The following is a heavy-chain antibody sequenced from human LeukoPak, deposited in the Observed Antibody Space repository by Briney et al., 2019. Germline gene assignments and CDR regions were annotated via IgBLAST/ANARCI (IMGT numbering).Heavy chain of an antibody. CDR2: INTEVSKR. V-gene: IGHV3-74*01. D-gene: IGHD6-13*01. CDR3: ARDHSSWEVPSVY. CDR1: GLTFSTDW. J-gene: IGHJ4*02. Sequence: GGPLSLSCALSGLTFSTDWMQWVRQVPGKVRVWVAGINTEVSKRSYADSVKGRFTISRDHAKNTLYLQMNSLRAEDTAVYYCARDHSSWEVPSVYWGQGALVTVSP.